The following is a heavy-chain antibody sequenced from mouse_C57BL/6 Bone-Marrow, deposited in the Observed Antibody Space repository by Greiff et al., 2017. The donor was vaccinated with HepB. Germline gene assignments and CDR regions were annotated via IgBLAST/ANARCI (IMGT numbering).Heavy chain of an antibody. CDR1: GFTFSDYG. CDR3: ARKDHYYGSSWDWYFDV. D-gene: IGHD1-1*01. V-gene: IGHV5-17*01. CDR2: ISSGSSTI. J-gene: IGHJ1*03. Sequence: EVQLQQSGGGLVKPGGSLTLSCAASGFTFSDYGMHWVRQAPEKGLEWVAYISSGSSTIYYADTVKGRFTISRDNAKNTLFLQMTSLRSEDTAMYYCARKDHYYGSSWDWYFDVWGTGTTVTVSS.